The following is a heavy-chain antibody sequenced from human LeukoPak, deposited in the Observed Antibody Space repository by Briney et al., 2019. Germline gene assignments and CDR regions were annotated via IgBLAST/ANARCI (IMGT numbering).Heavy chain of an antibody. CDR1: GNNFIDNW. CDR2: IYAGDSDT. J-gene: IGHJ3*02. CDR3: ARRGRLDGLDI. V-gene: IGHV5-51*01. Sequence: PGESLKISCKVSGNNFIDNWIGWVRQMPGKGLEWMGSIYAGDSDTRYSPSFQGQVTISVDKSTSTAYLHCNSLKASDTAIYYCARRGRLDGLDIWGQGTMVTVSS.